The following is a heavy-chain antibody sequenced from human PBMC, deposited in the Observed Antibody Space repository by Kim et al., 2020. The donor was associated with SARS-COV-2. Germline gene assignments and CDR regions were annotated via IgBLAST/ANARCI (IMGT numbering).Heavy chain of an antibody. D-gene: IGHD2-2*01. V-gene: IGHV3-30*18. CDR3: AKGFSPGYCSSTSCHDY. CDR2: ISYDGSNK. Sequence: GGSLRLSCAASGFTFSSYGMHWVRQAPGKGLEWVAVISYDGSNKYYADSVKGRFTISRDNSKNTLYLQMNSLRAEDTAVYYCAKGFSPGYCSSTSCHDY. J-gene: IGHJ4*01. CDR1: GFTFSSYG.